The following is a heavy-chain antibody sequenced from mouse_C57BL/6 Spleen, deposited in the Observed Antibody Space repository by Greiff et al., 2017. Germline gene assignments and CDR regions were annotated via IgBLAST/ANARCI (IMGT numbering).Heavy chain of an antibody. J-gene: IGHJ1*03. D-gene: IGHD2-4*01. CDR1: GYSITSGYY. Sequence: DVKLQESGPGLVKPSQSLSLTCSVTGYSITSGYYWYWIRQSPGNILEWMGYISYDGSNNYNPYLQNPISITRDTSKNQFFLKLNSVTTEDTATNYGARDYYDYDGGYVDVWGTGTTVTVSS. CDR3: ARDYYDYDGGYVDV. CDR2: ISYDGSN. V-gene: IGHV3-6*01.